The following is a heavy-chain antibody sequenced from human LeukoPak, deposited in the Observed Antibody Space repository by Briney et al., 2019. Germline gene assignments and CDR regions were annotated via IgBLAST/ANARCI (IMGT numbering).Heavy chain of an antibody. CDR2: IYTSGST. CDR3: ARALYYDSSGEHNWFDP. V-gene: IGHV4-61*02. J-gene: IGHJ5*02. Sequence: SQTLSLTCTVSGGSISSGSYYWSWIRQPAGKGLEWIGRIYTSGSTNYNPSLKSRVTISVDTSKNQFSLKLSSVTAADTAVYYCARALYYDSSGEHNWFDPWGQGTLVTVSS. CDR1: GGSISSGSYY. D-gene: IGHD3-22*01.